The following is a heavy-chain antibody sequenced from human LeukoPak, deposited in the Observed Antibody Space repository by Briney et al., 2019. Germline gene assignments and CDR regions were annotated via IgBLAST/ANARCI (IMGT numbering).Heavy chain of an antibody. CDR2: ISYDGSNK. V-gene: IGHV3-30-3*01. CDR3: AREDTYYDFWSGYYNWFDP. D-gene: IGHD3-3*01. CDR1: GFTFRSYA. Sequence: GGSLRLSCAASGFTFRSYAMHWVREAPGKGLERVAVISYDGSNKYYADSVKGRFTISRDNSKNTLYLQMNSLRAEDTAVYYCAREDTYYDFWSGYYNWFDPWGQATLVTVSS. J-gene: IGHJ5*02.